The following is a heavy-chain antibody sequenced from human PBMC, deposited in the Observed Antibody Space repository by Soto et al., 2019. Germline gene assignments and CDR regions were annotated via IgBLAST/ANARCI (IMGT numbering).Heavy chain of an antibody. D-gene: IGHD2-15*01. CDR1: GGSINSNNYY. CDR2: IYYDGTT. V-gene: IGHV4-39*01. CDR3: EKVVVAATRHPDFDS. Sequence: SETLSLTCTVSGGSINSNNYYWAWIRQPPGKGLAWIANIYYDGTTYYNTSLKSRVTISRDTSKNQLSLRLTSMTAADTAVYYCEKVVVAATRHPDFDSWGQGNMVTVYS. J-gene: IGHJ4*02.